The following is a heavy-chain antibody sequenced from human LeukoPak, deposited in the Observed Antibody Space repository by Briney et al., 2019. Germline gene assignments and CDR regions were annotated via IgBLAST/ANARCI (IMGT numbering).Heavy chain of an antibody. Sequence: SETLSLTCTVSGGSNNSYYWSWIRQPPGKGLEWIGYTHPSGNTNYSPSLKSRVTISKDTPRNQFSRKLSSVTAADTAVYYCARKAPKKGWFDPWGQGTLVTVSS. CDR3: ARKAPKKGWFDP. J-gene: IGHJ5*02. CDR1: GGSNNSYY. D-gene: IGHD6-6*01. V-gene: IGHV4-4*09. CDR2: THPSGNT.